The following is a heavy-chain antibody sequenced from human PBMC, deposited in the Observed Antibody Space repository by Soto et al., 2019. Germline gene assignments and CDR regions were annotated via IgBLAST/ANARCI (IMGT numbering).Heavy chain of an antibody. D-gene: IGHD2-15*01. CDR3: AREENCSDGICYSEYFQR. V-gene: IGHV1-46*01. J-gene: IGHJ1*01. CDR1: GYIFTAYS. Sequence: QVQLVQSGAEVKKPGASVKVSCKASGYIFTAYSMHWVRQAPGQGLEWMGVVNPSGGSTNYAHKFQGRITMTRDTSTSTVYMDLSSLTSEDTALYYCAREENCSDGICYSEYFQRWGQGTLVTVSS. CDR2: VNPSGGST.